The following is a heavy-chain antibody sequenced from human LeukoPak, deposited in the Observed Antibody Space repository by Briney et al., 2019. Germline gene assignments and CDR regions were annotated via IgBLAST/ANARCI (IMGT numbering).Heavy chain of an antibody. D-gene: IGHD1-26*01. CDR2: INPGGNTT. CDR1: GYTFTTYY. J-gene: IGHJ4*02. CDR3: ASATVGALFDY. Sequence: ASVKVSCKASGYTFTTYYMHWVRQASGQGLEWMGIINPGGNTTSYAQKFQGRVTMTRDMSTSTVYMELSGLRSEDTAVYYCASATVGALFDYWGQGTLVTVSS. V-gene: IGHV1-46*01.